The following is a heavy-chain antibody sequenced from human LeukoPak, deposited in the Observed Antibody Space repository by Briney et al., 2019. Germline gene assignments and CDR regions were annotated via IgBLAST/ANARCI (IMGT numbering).Heavy chain of an antibody. CDR2: ISSSSSYI. J-gene: IGHJ4*01. CDR3: ARAHYYDSSGYYPYYFDY. D-gene: IGHD3-22*01. V-gene: IGHV3-21*01. Sequence: GGSLRLSCAASGFTFSSYSLNWVRQAPGKGLEWVSSISSSSSYIYYADSVKGRFTISRDNAKNSLYLQMNSLRAEDTAVYYCARAHYYDSSGYYPYYFDYWGQEPWSPSPQ. CDR1: GFTFSSYS.